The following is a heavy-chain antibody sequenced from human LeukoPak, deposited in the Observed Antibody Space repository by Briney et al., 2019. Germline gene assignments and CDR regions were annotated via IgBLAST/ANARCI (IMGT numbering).Heavy chain of an antibody. V-gene: IGHV1-18*01. CDR1: RYTSTRYG. J-gene: IGHJ4*02. CDR3: AREQTYYFDY. Sequence: ASPRVSSEASRYTSTRYGISCGRHSPGQGLEWMGWISAHNGNTNYTQKLQGRVTMTTDTSTSTAYMELRSLRSDDTAVYYCAREQTYYFDYWGQGTLVTVSS. CDR2: ISAHNGNT.